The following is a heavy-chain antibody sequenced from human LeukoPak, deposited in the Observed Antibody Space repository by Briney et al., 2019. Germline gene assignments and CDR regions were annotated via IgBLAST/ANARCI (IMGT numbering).Heavy chain of an antibody. Sequence: PGGSLRLSCAASGFTFSSYAMHWVRQAPGKGLEWVAVISYDGSNKYYADSVKGRFTISRDDSKNTLYLQMNSLRAEDTAVYYCARCFCGAAGDAFDIWGQGTMVTVSS. CDR1: GFTFSSYA. J-gene: IGHJ3*02. CDR2: ISYDGSNK. V-gene: IGHV3-30-3*01. D-gene: IGHD6-13*01. CDR3: ARCFCGAAGDAFDI.